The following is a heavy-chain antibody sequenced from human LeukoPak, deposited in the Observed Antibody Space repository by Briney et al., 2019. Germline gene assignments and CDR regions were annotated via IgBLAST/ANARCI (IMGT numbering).Heavy chain of an antibody. CDR2: INWNGGST. Sequence: PGGSLRLSCAASGFTFDDYGMSWVRQAPVKGLEWVSGINWNGGSTGYADSVKGRFTISRDNAKNSLYLQMNSLRAEDTALYHCARGRPEDNAFDIWGQGTMVTVSS. J-gene: IGHJ3*02. CDR3: ARGRPEDNAFDI. CDR1: GFTFDDYG. V-gene: IGHV3-20*01.